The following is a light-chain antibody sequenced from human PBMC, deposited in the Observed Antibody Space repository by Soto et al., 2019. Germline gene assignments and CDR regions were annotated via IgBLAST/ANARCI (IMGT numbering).Light chain of an antibody. CDR2: AAS. CDR3: QQSYSTPPT. Sequence: DIQMTQSPSSLSASVGDRVTITCRASQSISSYLNWYQQKPGKAPKLLIYAASSLQSGVPSRFSGSGSGTDFTLTISSLQPEDFATYYCQQSYSTPPTFGGVTKVEIK. V-gene: IGKV1-39*01. J-gene: IGKJ4*01. CDR1: QSISSY.